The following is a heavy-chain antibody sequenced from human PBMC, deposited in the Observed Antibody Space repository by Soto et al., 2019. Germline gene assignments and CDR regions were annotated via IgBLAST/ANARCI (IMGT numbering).Heavy chain of an antibody. V-gene: IGHV1-69*06. CDR3: AREIVVVPAAGTYYHYYGMDV. J-gene: IGHJ6*02. D-gene: IGHD2-2*01. CDR1: GGTFSSYA. Sequence: SVKVSCKASGGTFSSYAISWVRQAPGQGLEWMGGIIPIFSTANYAQKFQGRVTITADKSTSTAYMELSSLRSEDTAVYYCAREIVVVPAAGTYYHYYGMDVWGQGTTVTVSS. CDR2: IIPIFSTA.